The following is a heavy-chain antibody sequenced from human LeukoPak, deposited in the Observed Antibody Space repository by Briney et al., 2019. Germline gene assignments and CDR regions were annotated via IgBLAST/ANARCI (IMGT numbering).Heavy chain of an antibody. D-gene: IGHD3-10*01. CDR1: GFTFSSYS. Sequence: PGGSLRLSCAASGFTFSSYSINWVRQAPGKGLEWVSSISSTSNKIYYADSVKGRFTISRDNAKNSVCLQMNSLRAEDTAVYYCAREGPYGSGSLDYWGQGTLVTVSS. V-gene: IGHV3-21*01. CDR2: ISSTSNKI. CDR3: AREGPYGSGSLDY. J-gene: IGHJ4*02.